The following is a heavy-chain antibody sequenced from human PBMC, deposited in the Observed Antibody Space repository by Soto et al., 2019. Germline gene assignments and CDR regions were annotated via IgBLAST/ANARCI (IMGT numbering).Heavy chain of an antibody. D-gene: IGHD3-22*01. J-gene: IGHJ4*02. Sequence: ASVKVSCKASGYTFTSYGISWVRQAPGQGLEWMGWISAYNGNTNYAQRLQGRVTMTTDTSTSTAYMELRSLRSDDTAVYYCARVYYDSSGYYESFDYWGQGTLVTVSS. CDR3: ARVYYDSSGYYESFDY. CDR1: GYTFTSYG. CDR2: ISAYNGNT. V-gene: IGHV1-18*01.